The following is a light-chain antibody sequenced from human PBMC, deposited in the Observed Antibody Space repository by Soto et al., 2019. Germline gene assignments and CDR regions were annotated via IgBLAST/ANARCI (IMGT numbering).Light chain of an antibody. Sequence: EIVMTQSPATLSVSPGERATLSCRASQSVKSNLAWYQQKPGQAPRLLIYAASTRATGIPARFSGSGSGTEFTLTISGLQSEDFAVYYCQQYNNWWTFGQGTKVEIK. CDR1: QSVKSN. CDR2: AAS. CDR3: QQYNNWWT. J-gene: IGKJ1*01. V-gene: IGKV3-15*01.